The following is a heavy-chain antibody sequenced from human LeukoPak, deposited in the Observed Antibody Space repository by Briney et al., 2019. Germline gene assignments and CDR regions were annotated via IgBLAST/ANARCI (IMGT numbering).Heavy chain of an antibody. CDR3: ARTRYYYDSSGCYSDAFDI. CDR2: IYYSGST. CDR1: GGSISSYY. J-gene: IGHJ3*02. Sequence: KPSETLSLTCTVSGGSISSYYWSWIRQPPGKGLEWIGYIYYSGSTNYNPSLKSRVTISVDTSKNQFSLKLSSVTAADTAVYYCARTRYYYDSSGCYSDAFDIWGQGTMVTVSS. V-gene: IGHV4-59*01. D-gene: IGHD3-22*01.